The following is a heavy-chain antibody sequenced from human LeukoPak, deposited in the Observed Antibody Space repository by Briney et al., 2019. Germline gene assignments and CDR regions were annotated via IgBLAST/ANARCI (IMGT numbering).Heavy chain of an antibody. V-gene: IGHV4-30-4*08. D-gene: IGHD1-26*01. J-gene: IGHJ4*03. Sequence: SETLSLTCTVSGGSISSYYWSWIRQPPGKGLEWIGYIYYSGSTYYNPSLKSRVTISVDTSKNQFSLKLSSVTAADTAVYYCARGNSGYFDYWGQGTLVTVSS. CDR1: GGSISSYY. CDR3: ARGNSGYFDY. CDR2: IYYSGST.